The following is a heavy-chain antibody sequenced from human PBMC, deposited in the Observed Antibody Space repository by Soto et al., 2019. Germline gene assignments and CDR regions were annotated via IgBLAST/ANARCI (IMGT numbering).Heavy chain of an antibody. D-gene: IGHD5-12*01. CDR2: INHRGSA. CDR1: GESFIGYY. Sequence: QVHLQQWGAGLLKPSETLSLTCAVYGESFIGYYWTWIRQPPGKGLEWIGEINHRGSANYNPSLKSRVTISVDTSNNQFSLKLSSVTAADTSVYYCARTDIVTTNCFDPWGQCTLVNVSS. J-gene: IGHJ5*02. V-gene: IGHV4-34*02. CDR3: ARTDIVTTNCFDP.